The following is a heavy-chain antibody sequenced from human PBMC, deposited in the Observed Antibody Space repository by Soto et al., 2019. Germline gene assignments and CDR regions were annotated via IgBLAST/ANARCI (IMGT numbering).Heavy chain of an antibody. CDR2: IWYDASNI. V-gene: IGHV3-33*01. Sequence: GGSLRLSCAASGFNFSNFGMQWVRQAPGKGLEWVAVIWYDASNIYYADSVKGRFTISRDNSKNTMYLQMNSLRDEDTAVYYCASSITMVRGVISPHAFDIWGQGTMVTVSS. J-gene: IGHJ3*02. CDR1: GFNFSNFG. CDR3: ASSITMVRGVISPHAFDI. D-gene: IGHD3-10*01.